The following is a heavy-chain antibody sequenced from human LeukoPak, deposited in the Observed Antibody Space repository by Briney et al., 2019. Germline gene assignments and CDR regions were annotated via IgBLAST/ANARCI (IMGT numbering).Heavy chain of an antibody. CDR3: ARDETPYYFDY. CDR2: IYSGGST. CDR1: GFTVSSNY. Sequence: GGSLRLSCAASGFTVSSNYMSWVRQAPGKGLEWVSVIYSGGSTYYADSVKGRFTISRDNSKNTLYLQMNSPRAEDTAVYYCARDETPYYFDYWGQGTLVTVSS. J-gene: IGHJ4*02. V-gene: IGHV3-66*01.